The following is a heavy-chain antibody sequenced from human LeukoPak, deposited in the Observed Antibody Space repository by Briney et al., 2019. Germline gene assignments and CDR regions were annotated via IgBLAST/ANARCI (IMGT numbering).Heavy chain of an antibody. Sequence: PSETLSLTCTVSGGSISSYYWGWIRQPAGKGLEWIGRIYTSGSTNYNPSLKSRVTMSVDTSKNQFSLKLSSVTAADTAVYYCVRDRSWAAQWLAPGNYYGMDVWGQGTTVTVSS. J-gene: IGHJ6*02. D-gene: IGHD6-19*01. CDR3: VRDRSWAAQWLAPGNYYGMDV. CDR2: IYTSGST. CDR1: GGSISSYY. V-gene: IGHV4-4*07.